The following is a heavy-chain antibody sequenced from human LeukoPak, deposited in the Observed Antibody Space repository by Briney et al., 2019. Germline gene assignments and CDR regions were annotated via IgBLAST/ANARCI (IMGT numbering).Heavy chain of an antibody. CDR2: INPNSGDT. Sequence: ASVKVSCKALGYTFTGYYMHWVRQAPGQGLEWMGWINPNSGDTNYAQKFQGRVTMTRDMSISTAYMELSRLTSDDTAMYYCARGRYGLLSGYDYWGQGAMVTVSS. J-gene: IGHJ4*02. CDR1: GYTFTGYY. D-gene: IGHD3-22*01. V-gene: IGHV1-2*02. CDR3: ARGRYGLLSGYDY.